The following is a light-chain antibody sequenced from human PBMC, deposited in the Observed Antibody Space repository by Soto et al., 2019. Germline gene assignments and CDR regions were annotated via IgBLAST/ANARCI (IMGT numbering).Light chain of an antibody. V-gene: IGKV3-15*01. CDR3: QQCSDWPLFT. Sequence: EIVMTQSPATLSVSPGERVTLSCRASQSVSSSLAWYQHKPGQPPRLLIYGASTRATGIPARFSGSGSATDFTLTISSLQSEDFAVYFCQQCSDWPLFTFGQGTRLEIK. CDR1: QSVSSS. J-gene: IGKJ5*01. CDR2: GAS.